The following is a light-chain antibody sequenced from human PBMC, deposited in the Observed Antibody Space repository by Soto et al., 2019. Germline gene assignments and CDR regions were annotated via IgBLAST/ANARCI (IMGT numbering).Light chain of an antibody. V-gene: IGLV2-14*03. J-gene: IGLJ1*01. CDR1: SSDVGGYNY. CDR3: SSYTSSYTYV. CDR2: DVS. Sequence: QSALTQPASVSGSPGQSITISCTGTSSDVGGYNYVSWYQHYPGKAPKLMIYDVSNRPSGVSNRFSGSKSGNTASLTISGLQAEDEADFYCSSYTSSYTYVFGTATKVTVL.